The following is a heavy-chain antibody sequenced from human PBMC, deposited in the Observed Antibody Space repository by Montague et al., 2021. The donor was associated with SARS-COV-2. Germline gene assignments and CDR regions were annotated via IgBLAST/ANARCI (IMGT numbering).Heavy chain of an antibody. CDR2: IYHSGST. Sequence: SETLSLTCTVSGGSISSYYWSWIRQPPGKGLEWIGDIYHSGSTNYNPSLKSRVTISVDTSKNQLSLKLSSVTAADTAVYYCARGFPRGLQFDGYFDYWGQGTLVTVSS. CDR1: GGSISSYY. V-gene: IGHV4-59*01. D-gene: IGHD5-24*01. J-gene: IGHJ4*02. CDR3: ARGFPRGLQFDGYFDY.